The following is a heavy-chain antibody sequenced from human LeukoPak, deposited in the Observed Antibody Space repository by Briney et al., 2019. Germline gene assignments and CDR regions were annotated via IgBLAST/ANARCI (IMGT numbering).Heavy chain of an antibody. V-gene: IGHV4-39*01. CDR1: GGSISSSSYY. Sequence: PSETLSLTCTVSGGSISSSSYYWGWIRQPPGKWLEWIGSIYYSGSTYYNPSLKSRVTISVDTSKNQFSLKLSSVSAADTAVYYCARHQVLHYGGNSDIDYWGQGTLVTVSS. J-gene: IGHJ4*02. CDR3: ARHQVLHYGGNSDIDY. CDR2: IYYSGST. D-gene: IGHD4-23*01.